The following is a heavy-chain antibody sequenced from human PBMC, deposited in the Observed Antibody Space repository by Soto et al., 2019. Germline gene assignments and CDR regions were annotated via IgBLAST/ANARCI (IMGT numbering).Heavy chain of an antibody. J-gene: IGHJ6*03. D-gene: IGHD4-4*01. V-gene: IGHV3-23*01. CDR2: ISASGGST. CDR1: GFTFSSYA. CDR3: AKGSTTVIYYYYYYMDV. Sequence: EVQLLESGGGLVQPGGSLRLSCAASGFTFSSYAMSWVRQPPGKGLEWVSAISASGGSTYYADSVKGRFTISRDNSKSTLYLQMNSLGAEDTAVYYCAKGSTTVIYYYYYYMDVWGKGTTLTVSS.